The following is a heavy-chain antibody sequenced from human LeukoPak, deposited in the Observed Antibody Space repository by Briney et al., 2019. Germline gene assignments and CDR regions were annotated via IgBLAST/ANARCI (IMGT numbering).Heavy chain of an antibody. D-gene: IGHD4-23*01. Sequence: ASVKVSCKASVYTFTGYYMHWVRQAPGQGLEGMGWINPNSGGTNYAQKFQGRVTMTRDTSISTAYMELSRLRSDDTAVYYCARYYGGNSESDYWGQGTLVTVSS. V-gene: IGHV1-2*02. CDR2: INPNSGGT. CDR3: ARYYGGNSESDY. CDR1: VYTFTGYY. J-gene: IGHJ4*02.